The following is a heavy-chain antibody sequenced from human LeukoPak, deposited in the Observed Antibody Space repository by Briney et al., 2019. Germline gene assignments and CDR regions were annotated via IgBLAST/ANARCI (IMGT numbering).Heavy chain of an antibody. CDR2: TYYRSKWST. CDR1: EDSVSSNSAA. Sequence: SETLSLTCAISEDSVSSNSAAWNWIRQSPSRGLEWLGRTYYRSKWSTDYAVSVKSRITVNPYTSKHQFSLQLNSVTPEDTAVYYCARLENWAFDFWGQGTLITVSS. D-gene: IGHD7-27*01. J-gene: IGHJ4*02. CDR3: ARLENWAFDF. V-gene: IGHV6-1*01.